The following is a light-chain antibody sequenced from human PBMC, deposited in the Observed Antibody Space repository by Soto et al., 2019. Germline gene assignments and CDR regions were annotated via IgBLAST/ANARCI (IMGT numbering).Light chain of an antibody. CDR3: QSYGSGLSVV. CDR2: ETD. J-gene: IGLJ2*01. CDR1: DSNIGASYD. Sequence: QSVLTQPPSISGAPGQRVTITCTGSDSNIGASYDVNWYQHLPGAAPNLLIYETDHRPSGVPDRFSASRSGASASLAIDKLQTGDEGDYYCQSYGSGLSVVFGGGTQLTVL. V-gene: IGLV1-40*01.